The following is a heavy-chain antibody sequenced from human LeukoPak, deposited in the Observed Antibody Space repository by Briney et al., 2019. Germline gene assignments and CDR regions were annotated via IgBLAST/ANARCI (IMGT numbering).Heavy chain of an antibody. CDR3: ANPDGDYCHYYYMDA. J-gene: IGHJ6*03. CDR2: ISGSDGST. V-gene: IGHV3-23*01. CDR1: GFTFSSYA. Sequence: PGGSLRLSCAASGFTFSSYAMSWVRQAPGKGLEWVSTISGSDGSTDYADSVRGRFSVSRDNSKNPLYLKMNSLSVEPTALYYCANPDGDYCHYYYMDAWGKGTTVTVSS.